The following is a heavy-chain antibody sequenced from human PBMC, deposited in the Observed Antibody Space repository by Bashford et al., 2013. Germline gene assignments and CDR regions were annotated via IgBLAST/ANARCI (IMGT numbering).Heavy chain of an antibody. CDR2: IIPIFGTA. CDR1: GGTFSSYA. D-gene: IGHD3-10*01. V-gene: IGHV1-69*13. Sequence: SVKVSCKASGGTFSSYAISWVRQAPGQGLEWMGGIIPIFGTANYAQKFQGRVTITADESTSTAYMELSSLRSEDTAVYYCARDPGTVVRGVITPSYYFDYWGQGTLVTVSS. J-gene: IGHJ4*02. CDR3: ARDPGTVVRGVITPSYYFDY.